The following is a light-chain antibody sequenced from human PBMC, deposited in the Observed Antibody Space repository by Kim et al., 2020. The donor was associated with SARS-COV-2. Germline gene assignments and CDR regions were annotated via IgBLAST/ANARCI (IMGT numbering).Light chain of an antibody. V-gene: IGLV1-47*01. CDR1: SSNIGSNY. Sequence: QSVLTQPPSASGTPGQRVTISCSGSSSNIGSNYVYWYQHLPGTAPKLLMYRNNQRSSGVPDRFSGSKSGTSASLAISGLRSEDEADYYCTAWDDSLSGVVFGGGTQLTVL. J-gene: IGLJ2*01. CDR2: RNN. CDR3: TAWDDSLSGVV.